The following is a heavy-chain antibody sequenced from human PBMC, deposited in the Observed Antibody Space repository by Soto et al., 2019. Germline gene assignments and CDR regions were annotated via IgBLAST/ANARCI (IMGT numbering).Heavy chain of an antibody. D-gene: IGHD2-15*01. CDR1: GGTFSSYT. CDR2: IIPILGIA. Sequence: GASVKVSCKASGGTFSSYTISWVRQAPGQGLEWMGRIIPILGIANYAQKFQGRVTITADKSTSTAYMELSSLRSEDTAVYYCARGYCSGGSCYSDKGVYPWGQGALVTVSS. CDR3: ARGYCSGGSCYSDKGVYP. V-gene: IGHV1-69*02. J-gene: IGHJ5*02.